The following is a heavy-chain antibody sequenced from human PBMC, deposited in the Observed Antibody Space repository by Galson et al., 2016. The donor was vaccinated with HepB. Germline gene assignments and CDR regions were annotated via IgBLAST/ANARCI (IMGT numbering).Heavy chain of an antibody. V-gene: IGHV4-61*01. J-gene: IGHJ5*02. CDR2: IYYSGST. D-gene: IGHD4-17*01. CDR1: GGSVSSGSYY. Sequence: SETLSLTCTVSGGSVSSGSYYWSWIRQPPGKGLEWIGYIYYSGSTNYNPSLKSRVTTSVDTSKNQFSLKLRSVTAADTAVYYCARVVAVSRFDPWGQGTLVTVSA. CDR3: ARVVAVSRFDP.